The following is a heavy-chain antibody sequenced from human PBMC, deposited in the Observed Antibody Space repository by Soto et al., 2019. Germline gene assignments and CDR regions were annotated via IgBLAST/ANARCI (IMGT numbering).Heavy chain of an antibody. Sequence: QVQLQESGPGLVKPSGTLSLTCAVSGGSISSSNWWSWVRQPPGKGLEWIGEIYHSGSTNYNPSLKSRVTISVDKSKNQFSLKLSSVTAADTAVYYCARSPDSSGHYPRRYYYGMDVWGQGTTVTVSS. CDR3: ARSPDSSGHYPRRYYYGMDV. J-gene: IGHJ6*02. V-gene: IGHV4-4*02. CDR2: IYHSGST. CDR1: GGSISSSNW. D-gene: IGHD3-22*01.